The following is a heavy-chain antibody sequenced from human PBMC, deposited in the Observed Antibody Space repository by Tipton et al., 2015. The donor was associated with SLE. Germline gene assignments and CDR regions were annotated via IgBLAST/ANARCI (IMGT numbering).Heavy chain of an antibody. CDR2: IYTSGST. Sequence: TLSLTCTVSGGSISSGSHYWSWIRQPAGKGLEWIGRIYTSGSTNYNPSLKSQVTISVDTSKNQFSLKLSSVTAADTAVYYCARDPVAGRGIDYWGQGTLVTVSS. CDR3: ARDPVAGRGIDY. CDR1: GGSISSGSHY. J-gene: IGHJ4*02. D-gene: IGHD6-19*01. V-gene: IGHV4-61*02.